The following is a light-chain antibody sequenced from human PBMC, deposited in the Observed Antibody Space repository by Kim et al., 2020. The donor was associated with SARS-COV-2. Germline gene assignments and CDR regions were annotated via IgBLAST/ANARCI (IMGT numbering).Light chain of an antibody. Sequence: DIRLTQSPSSLSASVGDRVTITCQASHDIDDYLNWYQQKPGKAPKLLIFDASDMESGVPSRFNGSGSGTHFTFTITSLHPEDFAIYYCQQYGDVPITFGQGTRLEIK. V-gene: IGKV1-33*01. CDR3: QQYGDVPIT. CDR1: HDIDDY. J-gene: IGKJ5*01. CDR2: DAS.